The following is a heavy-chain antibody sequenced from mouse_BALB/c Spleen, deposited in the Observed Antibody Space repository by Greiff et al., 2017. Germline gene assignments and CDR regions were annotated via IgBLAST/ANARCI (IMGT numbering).Heavy chain of an antibody. Sequence: EVQLVESGPGLVKPSQSLSLTCSVTGYSITSGYYWNWIRQFPGNKLEWMGYISYDGSNNYNPSLKNRISITRDTSKNQFFLKLNSVTTEDTATYYCAREDYYDYGGAWFAYWGQGTLVTVSA. CDR2: ISYDGSN. CDR3: AREDYYDYGGAWFAY. V-gene: IGHV3-6*02. CDR1: GYSITSGYY. D-gene: IGHD2-4*01. J-gene: IGHJ3*01.